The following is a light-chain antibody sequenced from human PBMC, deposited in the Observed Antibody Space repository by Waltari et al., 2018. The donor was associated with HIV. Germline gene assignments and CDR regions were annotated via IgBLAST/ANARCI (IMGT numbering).Light chain of an antibody. V-gene: IGKV1-33*01. CDR1: QDISDH. Sequence: DIRMTQSPSSLSASTGDRITITCRASQDISDHVNWYQQKPGKAPELLINHASYSETGVPSRFSGGGSGTDFTFTINSLQPEDFAAYFCLQFDDLPLTFGAGTKVDIK. J-gene: IGKJ3*01. CDR2: HAS. CDR3: LQFDDLPLT.